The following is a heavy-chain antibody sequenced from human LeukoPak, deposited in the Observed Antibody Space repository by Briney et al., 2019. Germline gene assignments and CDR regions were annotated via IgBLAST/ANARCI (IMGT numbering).Heavy chain of an antibody. V-gene: IGHV3-21*01. CDR1: GFTFSSYS. Sequence: GGSLGLSCAASGFTFSSYSMNWVRQAPGKGLEWVSSISSSSSYIYYVDSVKGRFTISRDNAKNSLYLQMNSLRAEDTAVYYCARDRLAYNWNYMILDPWGQGTLVTVSS. J-gene: IGHJ5*02. CDR3: ARDRLAYNWNYMILDP. CDR2: ISSSSSYI. D-gene: IGHD1-7*01.